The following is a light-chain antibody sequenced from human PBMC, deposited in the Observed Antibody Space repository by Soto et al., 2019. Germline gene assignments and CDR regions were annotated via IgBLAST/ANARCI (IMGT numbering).Light chain of an antibody. CDR2: TGS. J-gene: IGKJ1*01. V-gene: IGKV1-12*01. CDR1: QAIDSW. Sequence: DIQMTQSPSSVSASVGDRVTITCRASQAIDSWLAWYQQKPGEAPKLLIFTGSLLHSGVPPRFSGSGSGTDFTLTISSLQPEDFATYYCQQAYGAPPTFGQGTKVEIK. CDR3: QQAYGAPPT.